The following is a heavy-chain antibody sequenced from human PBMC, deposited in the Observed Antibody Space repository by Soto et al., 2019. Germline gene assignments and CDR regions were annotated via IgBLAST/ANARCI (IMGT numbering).Heavy chain of an antibody. CDR3: AKVNERWSHLTRPFDY. CDR2: LSYDGFNK. D-gene: IGHD6-6*01. Sequence: PGGSLRLSCAASGFTFSNYGMHRVRQAPGKGLEWVADLSYDGFNKNYADSVKGRFTISRDNSMNTLYLQVNSLRAEDTAVYYCAKVNERWSHLTRPFDYWGQGTLVTVSS. J-gene: IGHJ4*02. CDR1: GFTFSNYG. V-gene: IGHV3-30*18.